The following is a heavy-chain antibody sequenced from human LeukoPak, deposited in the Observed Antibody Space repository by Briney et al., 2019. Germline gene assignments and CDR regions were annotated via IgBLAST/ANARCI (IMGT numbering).Heavy chain of an antibody. D-gene: IGHD3-3*01. Sequence: GGSLRLSCAASGFTFSSYSMNWVRQAPGKGLEWVSSINSNNSYIYYADSVKGRFTISRDNAKNSMYLQMHSLRAEDTAVYYCARTGDYDFWSDYHFYYYYYMDVWGKGTTVTVSS. CDR1: GFTFSSYS. CDR2: INSNNSYI. CDR3: ARTGDYDFWSDYHFYYYYYMDV. J-gene: IGHJ6*03. V-gene: IGHV3-21*01.